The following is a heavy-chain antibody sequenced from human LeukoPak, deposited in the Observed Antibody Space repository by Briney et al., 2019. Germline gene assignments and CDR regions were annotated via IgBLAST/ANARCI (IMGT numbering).Heavy chain of an antibody. D-gene: IGHD4-23*01. V-gene: IGHV4-59*08. CDR2: IYYTGST. Sequence: SETLSLTCTVSGDSISTYYCSWIRQPPGKGLEWIGYIYYTGSTNYNPSLKSRVTISVDTSKNQFSLKLSSVTAADTAVYYCARSYGGNPDYWGQGTLVTVSS. CDR1: GDSISTYY. J-gene: IGHJ4*02. CDR3: ARSYGGNPDY.